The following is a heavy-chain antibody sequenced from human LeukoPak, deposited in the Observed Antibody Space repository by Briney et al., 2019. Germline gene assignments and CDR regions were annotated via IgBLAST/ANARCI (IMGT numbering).Heavy chain of an antibody. D-gene: IGHD3-22*01. J-gene: IGHJ4*02. CDR1: GGSISNSSYY. CDR2: IYYSGST. Sequence: SETLSLTCTVSGGSISNSSYYWGWIRQPPGKGLEWIGSIYYSGSTYYNPSLTSRVTISVDTSKNQFSLKLSSVTAADTAVYYCARGDYYDSPYFDYWGQGTLVTVSS. CDR3: ARGDYYDSPYFDY. V-gene: IGHV4-39*07.